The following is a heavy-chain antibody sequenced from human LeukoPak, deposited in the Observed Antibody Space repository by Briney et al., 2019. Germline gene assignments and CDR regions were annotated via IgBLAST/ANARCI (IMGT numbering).Heavy chain of an antibody. Sequence: AGGSPRLSCSASGFTFSSYTMHWVRQAPGKGLEYVSAISPNGGSTYYGDSVKGRFTISRDNSKKTLYLQMSSLRAEDTAVYYCVKTIAVAGNFDYWGQGTLVTVS. CDR3: VKTIAVAGNFDY. D-gene: IGHD6-13*01. J-gene: IGHJ4*02. CDR2: ISPNGGST. V-gene: IGHV3-64D*09. CDR1: GFTFSSYT.